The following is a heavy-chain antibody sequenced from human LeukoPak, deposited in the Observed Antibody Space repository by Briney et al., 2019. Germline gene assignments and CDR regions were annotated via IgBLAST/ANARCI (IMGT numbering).Heavy chain of an antibody. V-gene: IGHV1-8*01. CDR3: ARGPPPLDSYDSSGFSP. CDR2: MNRNSGNP. D-gene: IGHD3-22*01. CDR1: GYTFTSYV. J-gene: IGHJ5*02. Sequence: GSSVKDSCKASGYTFTSYVINGVRQPAGQGREGMGLMNRNSGNPRYAQKFQGRVTMTRNTSISTAYMELSSLRSEDTALYYCARGPPPLDSYDSSGFSPWGQGTLVTVSS.